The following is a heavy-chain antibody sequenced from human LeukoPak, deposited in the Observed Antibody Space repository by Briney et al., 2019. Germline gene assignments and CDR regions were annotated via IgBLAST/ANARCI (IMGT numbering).Heavy chain of an antibody. D-gene: IGHD3-3*01. CDR1: GFTFSSYA. CDR2: ISGSGGST. Sequence: GGSLRLSCAASGFTFSSYAMSWVRQAPGKGLEWVSAISGSGGSTYYADSVKGRFTISRDNSKNTLYLQMNSLRAEDTAVYYCARGSRRFLEWENWFDPWGQGTLVTVSS. V-gene: IGHV3-23*01. J-gene: IGHJ5*02. CDR3: ARGSRRFLEWENWFDP.